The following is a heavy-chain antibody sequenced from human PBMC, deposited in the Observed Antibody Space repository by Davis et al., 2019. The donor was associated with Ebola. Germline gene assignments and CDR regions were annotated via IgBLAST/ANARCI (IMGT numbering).Heavy chain of an antibody. CDR1: GDSVSSNSAA. V-gene: IGHV6-1*01. J-gene: IGHJ4*02. CDR2: TYYRSKWYN. Sequence: MPSETLSLTCAISGDSVSSNSAAWNWIRQSPSRGLEWLGRTYYRSKWYNDYAVSVKSRITINPDTSKNQFSLQLNSVTPEDTAVYYCARAVLSYLLYGDSYYFDYWGQGTLVTVSS. D-gene: IGHD4-17*01. CDR3: ARAVLSYLLYGDSYYFDY.